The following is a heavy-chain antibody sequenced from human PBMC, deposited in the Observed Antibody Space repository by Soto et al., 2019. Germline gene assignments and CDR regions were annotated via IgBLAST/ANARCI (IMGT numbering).Heavy chain of an antibody. CDR1: GFTFSSYA. D-gene: IGHD5-12*01. J-gene: IGHJ4*02. CDR2: ISGSGGST. Sequence: PGGSLRLSCAASGFTFSSYAMSWVRQATGKGLEWVSAISGSGGSTYYADSVKGRFTISRDNSKNTLYLQMNSLRAEDTAVYYCAKSKWLRSVLDYWGQGSLVTVSS. V-gene: IGHV3-23*01. CDR3: AKSKWLRSVLDY.